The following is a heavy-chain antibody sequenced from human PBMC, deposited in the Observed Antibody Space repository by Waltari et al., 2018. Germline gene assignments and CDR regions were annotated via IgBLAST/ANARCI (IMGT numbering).Heavy chain of an antibody. CDR2: ISDSGGNT. Sequence: EVQLLESGGGLVQPGGSLRLSCAASGSTFSSYAMSWVRQAPGKGVGWVSGISDSGGNTYYADSVKGRFTISRDNSKNTLYLQMNSLRAEDTAVYYCTKRAESNGWTGWIFDYWGQGTLVTVSS. CDR3: TKRAESNGWTGWIFDY. J-gene: IGHJ4*02. D-gene: IGHD6-19*01. V-gene: IGHV3-23*01. CDR1: GSTFSSYA.